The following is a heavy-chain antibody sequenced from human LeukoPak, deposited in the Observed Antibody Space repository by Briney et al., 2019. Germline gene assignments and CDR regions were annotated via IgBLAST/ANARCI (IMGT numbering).Heavy chain of an antibody. CDR2: IYYSGST. CDR3: ARGGCSSTSCYGYNWFDP. Sequence: SETLSLTCTVSGDSVSSSSYYWSWIRQPPGKGLEWIGYIYYSGSTNYNPSLKSRVTISVETSKNQFSLKLSSVTAADTAVYYCARGGCSSTSCYGYNWFDPWGQGTLVTVSS. V-gene: IGHV4-61*01. D-gene: IGHD2-2*01. CDR1: GDSVSSSSYY. J-gene: IGHJ5*02.